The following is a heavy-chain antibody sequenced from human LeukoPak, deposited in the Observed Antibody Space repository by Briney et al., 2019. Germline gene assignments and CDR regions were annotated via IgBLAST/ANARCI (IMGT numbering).Heavy chain of an antibody. CDR3: ARGLSTVTTPSDGMDV. CDR2: INHSGST. Sequence: SETLSLTCAAYGGSFSGYYWSWIRQPPGKGLEWIGEINHSGSTNYNPSLKSRVTISVDTSKNQFSLKLSSVTAADTAVYYCARGLSTVTTPSDGMDVWGQGTTVTVSS. CDR1: GGSFSGYY. V-gene: IGHV4-34*01. D-gene: IGHD4-17*01. J-gene: IGHJ6*02.